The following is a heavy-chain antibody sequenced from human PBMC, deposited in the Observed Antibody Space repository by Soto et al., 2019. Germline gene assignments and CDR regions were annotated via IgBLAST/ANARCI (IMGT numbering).Heavy chain of an antibody. Sequence: SETLSLTCAVSGGSISSGGYSWSWIRQPPGKGLEWIGYIYHSGSTYYNPSLKSRVTISVDTSKNQFSLKLGSVTAADTAVYYCARGIEGWYQGRYYYGMDVWGQGTTVTVSS. D-gene: IGHD6-19*01. CDR1: GGSISSGGYS. CDR3: ARGIEGWYQGRYYYGMDV. V-gene: IGHV4-30-2*01. CDR2: IYHSGST. J-gene: IGHJ6*02.